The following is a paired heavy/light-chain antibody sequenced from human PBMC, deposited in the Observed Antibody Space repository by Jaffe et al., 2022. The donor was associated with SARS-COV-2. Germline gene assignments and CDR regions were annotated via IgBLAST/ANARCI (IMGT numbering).Light chain of an antibody. CDR3: LQDYNYPRT. Sequence: AIQMTQSPSSLSASIGDRVTITCRASQGIRNELAWYQQKPGKAPKLLISAADSLESGVPSRFSGSGSGTDFTLTISSLQPEDFATYFCLQDYNYPRTFGQGTKVEIK. J-gene: IGKJ1*01. CDR2: AAD. V-gene: IGKV1-6*01. CDR1: QGIRNE.
Heavy chain of an antibody. Sequence: DVQLVESGGGLVQPGGSLRLSCAASGFSFSRYSMNWVRQAPGKGLEWVANINQDGSDKHYVDSVKGRFTISRDNANDALFLQMSSLRAEDTAVYYCAKDENYYHNNAYYDAFAYWGQGTLVTVSS. J-gene: IGHJ4*02. CDR1: GFSFSRYS. CDR3: AKDENYYHNNAYYDAFAY. D-gene: IGHD3-22*01. CDR2: INQDGSDK. V-gene: IGHV3-7*01.